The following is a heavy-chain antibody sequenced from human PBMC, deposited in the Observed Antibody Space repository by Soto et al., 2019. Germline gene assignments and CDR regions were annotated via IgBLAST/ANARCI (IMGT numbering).Heavy chain of an antibody. D-gene: IGHD3-16*01. CDR3: ASYRGALYFES. Sequence: PSETLSLTCSVSGPSMCSNYWSWIRQSPDKGLEWLGYVFYGGTDYNPSLGGRVSMSVETSKSQFSLKLTSVTVADTAVYYCASYRGALYFESWGPGILVTVSS. V-gene: IGHV4-59*01. J-gene: IGHJ4*02. CDR1: GPSMCSNY. CDR2: VFYGGT.